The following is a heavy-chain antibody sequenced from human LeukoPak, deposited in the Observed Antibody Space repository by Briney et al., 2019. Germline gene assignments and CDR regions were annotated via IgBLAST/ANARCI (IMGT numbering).Heavy chain of an antibody. CDR3: ARDPQEFDDFWSGYFSYGMDV. D-gene: IGHD3-3*01. CDR2: ISFDGTNK. J-gene: IGHJ6*02. CDR1: GFTFSIYA. Sequence: PGGSLRLSCAASGFTFSIYAMHWVRQTPGKGLEWVAVISFDGTNKFYADSVKGRFTISRDNSKNTLYLQMNSLRVEDTAVYYCARDPQEFDDFWSGYFSYGMDVWGQGTTVTASS. V-gene: IGHV3-30-3*01.